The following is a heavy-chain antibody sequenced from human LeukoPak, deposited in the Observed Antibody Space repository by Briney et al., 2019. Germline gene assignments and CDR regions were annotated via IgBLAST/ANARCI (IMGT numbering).Heavy chain of an antibody. Sequence: PGGSLRLSCAASGFTFSSYAMSWVRQAPGKGLEWVSSISSSSSYMYYADSVKGRFTISRDNAKNSLYLQMNSLRAEDTALYYCAKVSGYSSGWTDYWGQGTLVTVSS. V-gene: IGHV3-21*04. CDR3: AKVSGYSSGWTDY. J-gene: IGHJ4*02. CDR2: ISSSSSYM. CDR1: GFTFSSYA. D-gene: IGHD6-19*01.